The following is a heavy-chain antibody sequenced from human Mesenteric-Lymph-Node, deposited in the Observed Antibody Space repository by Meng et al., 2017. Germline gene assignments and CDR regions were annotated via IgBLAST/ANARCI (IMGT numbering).Heavy chain of an antibody. CDR3: ARDSSGTY. J-gene: IGHJ4*02. V-gene: IGHV3-33*01. CDR1: GFNFTRFG. Sequence: GESLKISCAASGFNFTRFGMHWVRQAPGKGLEWVAVIWYDGSNQDYAESVKGRFAISRDNSKNTLYLQMNGLRAEDTAVYYYARDSSGTYWGQGTLVTVSS. CDR2: IWYDGSNQ. D-gene: IGHD6-19*01.